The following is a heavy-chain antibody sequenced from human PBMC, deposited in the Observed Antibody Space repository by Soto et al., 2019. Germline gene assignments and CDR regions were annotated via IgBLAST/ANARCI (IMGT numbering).Heavy chain of an antibody. CDR1: GGSISSGGYY. Sequence: SETLSLTCTVSGGSISSGGYYWSWIRQHPGKGLEWIGYIYYSGSTYYNPSLKSRVTISVDKSKNQFSLKLSSVTAADTAVYYCARVGKGAYGMDVWGQGTTVTVSS. CDR3: ARVGKGAYGMDV. J-gene: IGHJ6*02. CDR2: IYYSGST. V-gene: IGHV4-31*03.